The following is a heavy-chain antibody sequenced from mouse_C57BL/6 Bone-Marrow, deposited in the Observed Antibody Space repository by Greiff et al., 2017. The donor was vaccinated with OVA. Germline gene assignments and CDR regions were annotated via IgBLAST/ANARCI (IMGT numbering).Heavy chain of an antibody. V-gene: IGHV14-4*01. J-gene: IGHJ1*03. CDR2: IYPENGDT. CDR3: TTEGLRRYFDV. CDR1: GFNIKDDY. Sequence: EVQLVESGAELVRPGASVKLSCTASGFNIKDDYMHWVKQRPEQGLEWIGWIYPENGDTEYASKFQGKATITADTSSNTAYLQLSSLTSEDTAVYYCTTEGLRRYFDVWGTGTTVTVSS. D-gene: IGHD2-4*01.